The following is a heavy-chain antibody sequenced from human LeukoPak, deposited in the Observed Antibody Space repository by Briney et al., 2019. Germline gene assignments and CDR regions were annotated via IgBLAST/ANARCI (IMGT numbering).Heavy chain of an antibody. CDR2: INPNSGGT. CDR3: LRGWYHATYYNYYCRYI. Sequence: EASVTVSCKASGYTFTGYYMHWVRQAPGQGREWMGWINPNSGGTNYAQKFRGRVTMTRDTSISTAYMELSRLRSDDTAGDYCLRGWYHATYYNYYCRYIWGKGTTFTISS. J-gene: IGHJ6*03. V-gene: IGHV1-2*02. CDR1: GYTFTGYY. D-gene: IGHD2-2*01.